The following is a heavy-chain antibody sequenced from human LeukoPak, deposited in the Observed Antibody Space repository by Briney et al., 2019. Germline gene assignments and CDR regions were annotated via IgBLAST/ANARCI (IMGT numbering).Heavy chain of an antibody. V-gene: IGHV3-23*01. CDR1: GFSISNSA. CDR2: IVASSGST. CDR3: AKSSTSWRGWFDP. D-gene: IGHD2-2*01. Sequence: PGGSLRLSCAASGFSISNSAMSWVRQAPGKGLEWVSLIVASSGSTFYADSVKGRFTISRDSSKNTLYLQMNSLRAEDTAVYYCAKSSTSWRGWFDPWGQGTLVTVSS. J-gene: IGHJ5*02.